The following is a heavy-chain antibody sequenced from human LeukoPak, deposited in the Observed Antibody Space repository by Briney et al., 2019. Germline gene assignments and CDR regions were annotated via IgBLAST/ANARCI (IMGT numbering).Heavy chain of an antibody. CDR3: ARSNGWYLDY. V-gene: IGHV3-30-3*01. CDR2: ITSDGTNE. D-gene: IGHD6-19*01. CDR1: GFTFRAYI. J-gene: IGHJ4*02. Sequence: GGSLRLSCAASGFTFRAYIMHWVRQAPGKGLEWVAVITSDGTNEYYADAVRGRFTTSRDNSKTTLYLHMNSLRVEDTAVYYCARSNGWYLDYWGQGTLVTVSS.